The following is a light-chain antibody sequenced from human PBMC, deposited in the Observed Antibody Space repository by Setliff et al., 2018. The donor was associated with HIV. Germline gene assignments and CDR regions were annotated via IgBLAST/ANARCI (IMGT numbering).Light chain of an antibody. CDR2: DVI. CDR1: SSDVGAYNF. Sequence: QSALTQPASVSGSPGQSVTISCTGTSSDVGAYNFVSWYQQHPGRAPKLMIYDVINRNSRVSIRFSGSKSGNAASLTISGLQAEDEADYYCSSYTTSRQFVFGSGTKVTVL. J-gene: IGLJ1*01. V-gene: IGLV2-14*03. CDR3: SSYTTSRQFV.